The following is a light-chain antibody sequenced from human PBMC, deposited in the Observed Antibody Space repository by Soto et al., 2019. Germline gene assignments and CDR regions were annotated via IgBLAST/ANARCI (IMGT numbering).Light chain of an antibody. V-gene: IGKV3D-20*01. Sequence: EIVLTQSPGTLSLSPGERATLSCRASQSVSNSYLAWYQQKPGLAPRLLIYDASSRATGIPDRFSGSGSGTDFTLTISRLEPEDFAVYYCQQYGNSPLTFGGGTKVDIK. CDR1: QSVSNSY. CDR2: DAS. J-gene: IGKJ4*01. CDR3: QQYGNSPLT.